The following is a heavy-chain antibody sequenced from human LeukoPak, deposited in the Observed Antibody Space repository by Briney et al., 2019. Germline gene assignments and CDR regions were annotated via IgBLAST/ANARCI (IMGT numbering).Heavy chain of an antibody. Sequence: GGSLRLSCAASGFTFSDHTMNWVRQTPGKGLEWVSSITSVSTYIHYADSVRGRFTISRDNAENSLYLQMNSLTADDTAVYYCARERFHVSGSARCDSCGQGTLVTVSS. D-gene: IGHD3-10*01. CDR2: ITSVSTYI. V-gene: IGHV3-21*01. J-gene: IGHJ4*02. CDR3: ARERFHVSGSARCDS. CDR1: GFTFSDHT.